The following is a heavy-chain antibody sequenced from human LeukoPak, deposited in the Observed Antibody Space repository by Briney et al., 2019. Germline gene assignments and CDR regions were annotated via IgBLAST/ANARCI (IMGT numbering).Heavy chain of an antibody. CDR3: AKDRTRGSSNFDY. D-gene: IGHD6-19*01. V-gene: IGHV3-9*01. CDR1: GFTFDDYA. CDR2: ISWNSGSI. Sequence: GGSLRLSCAASGFTFDDYAMHWVRQAPGKGLEWASGISWNSGSIGYADSVKGRFTISRDNAKNSLYLQMNSLRAEDTALYYCAKDRTRGSSNFDYWGQGTLVTVSS. J-gene: IGHJ4*02.